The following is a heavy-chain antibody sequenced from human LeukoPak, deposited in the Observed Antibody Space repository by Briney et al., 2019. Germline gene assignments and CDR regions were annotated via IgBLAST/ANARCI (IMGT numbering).Heavy chain of an antibody. J-gene: IGHJ6*02. CDR1: GGSFSGYY. V-gene: IGHV4-34*01. Sequence: SETLSLTCAVYGGSFSGYYWSWIRQPPGKGLEWIGEINHSGSTNYNPSLKSRVTTSVDTSKNQFSLKLSSVTAADTAVYYCARVNVTQHDYSNYYGMDVWGQGTTVTVSS. CDR2: INHSGST. D-gene: IGHD4-4*01. CDR3: ARVNVTQHDYSNYYGMDV.